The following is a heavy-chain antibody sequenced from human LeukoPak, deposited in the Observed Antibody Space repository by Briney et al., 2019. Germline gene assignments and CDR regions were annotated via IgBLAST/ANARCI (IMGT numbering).Heavy chain of an antibody. CDR2: ISGSGTTA. V-gene: IGHV3-23*01. Sequence: GRSLRLSCAASGFTFSTYAMSWVRQAPGRGLEWVSTISGSGTTAYYAGSVKGRFTISRDNSKNTLYLQMNSLRAEDTAVYYCAQRLAQTKTFDYWGHGTLVTVSS. J-gene: IGHJ4*01. CDR3: AQRLAQTKTFDY. CDR1: GFTFSTYA.